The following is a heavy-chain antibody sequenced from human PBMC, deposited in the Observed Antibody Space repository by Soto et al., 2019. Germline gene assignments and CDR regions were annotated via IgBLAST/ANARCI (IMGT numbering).Heavy chain of an antibody. CDR2: IYYSGST. Sequence: QVQLQESGPGLVKPSQTLSLTCTVSGGSISSGDYYWSWIRQPPGKGLEWIGYIYYSGSTYYNPSLKSRVTISVDTSKNQFSLKLSSVTAADTAVYYCARDPGCISTSCYFFDYWGQGTLVTVSS. CDR3: ARDPGCISTSCYFFDY. CDR1: GGSISSGDYY. V-gene: IGHV4-30-4*01. D-gene: IGHD2-2*01. J-gene: IGHJ4*02.